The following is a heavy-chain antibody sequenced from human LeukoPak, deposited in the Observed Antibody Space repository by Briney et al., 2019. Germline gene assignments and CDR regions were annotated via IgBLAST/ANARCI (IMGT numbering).Heavy chain of an antibody. CDR3: VRHEHNPTFDF. CDR1: GGSISSYY. V-gene: IGHV4-59*08. J-gene: IGHJ4*02. Sequence: SETLSLTCTVSGGSISSYYWSWIRQPPGKGLEWIGYIYYSGSTNYNPSLKSRVTISVDTSKNQFSLKLNSVTAADTAVYYCVRHEHNPTFDFWGQGTLVTVSS. CDR2: IYYSGST. D-gene: IGHD1-14*01.